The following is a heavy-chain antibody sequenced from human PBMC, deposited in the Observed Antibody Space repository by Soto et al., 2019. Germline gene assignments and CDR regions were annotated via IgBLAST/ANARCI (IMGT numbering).Heavy chain of an antibody. D-gene: IGHD2-21*02. CDR1: GYTFTSYD. V-gene: IGHV1-8*01. Sequence: QVQLVQSGAEVKKPGASVKVSCKASGYTFTSYDINWVRQATGQGLEWMGWMNPNSGNTGYAQKFQGRVTMTRNTSISTAYMELSSLRSEHTAVYYCAREVGDRNYYYYGMDVWGQGTTVTVSS. CDR3: AREVGDRNYYYYGMDV. J-gene: IGHJ6*02. CDR2: MNPNSGNT.